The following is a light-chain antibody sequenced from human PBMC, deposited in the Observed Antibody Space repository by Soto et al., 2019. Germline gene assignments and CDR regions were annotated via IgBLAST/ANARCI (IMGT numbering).Light chain of an antibody. CDR1: KNDVGFYDF. CDR3: KSYAGSNTYV. J-gene: IGLJ1*01. Sequence: QSALTQPPSASGSPGQSVTISCTGTKNDVGFYDFVSWYQHHPGKAPRLIIYEVVQRPSGVPDRFSGSKSGNTASLTASGLQAADEADYFCKSYAGSNTYVFGSGTKVTVL. CDR2: EVV. V-gene: IGLV2-8*01.